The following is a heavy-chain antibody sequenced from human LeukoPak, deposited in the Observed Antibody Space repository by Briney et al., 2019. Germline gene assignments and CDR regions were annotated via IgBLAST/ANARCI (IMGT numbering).Heavy chain of an antibody. D-gene: IGHD6-19*01. CDR2: IYYSGTT. J-gene: IGHJ4*02. CDR1: GGSISPYY. V-gene: IGHV4-59*01. Sequence: SETLSLTCTVSGGSISPYYWSWIRQPPGKGLEWIGYIYYSGTTNYNPSLKSRVTMSVDTSKNQFSLKLNSVTAADTAVYYCVRDLKIGYNSGWYSFDYWGQGTLVTVSS. CDR3: VRDLKIGYNSGWYSFDY.